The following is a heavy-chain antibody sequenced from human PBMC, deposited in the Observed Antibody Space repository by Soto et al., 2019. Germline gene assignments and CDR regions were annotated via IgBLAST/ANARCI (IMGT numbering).Heavy chain of an antibody. CDR1: GGSFSGYY. J-gene: IGHJ4*02. D-gene: IGHD3-9*01. CDR2: INHSGST. V-gene: IGHV4-34*01. Sequence: SETLSLTCAVYGGSFSGYYWSWIRQPPGKGLEWIGEINHSGSTNYNPSLKSRVTISVDTSKNQFSLKLSSVTAADTAVYYCARGRPRGLLTSWGQGTVVTVS. CDR3: ARGRPRGLLTS.